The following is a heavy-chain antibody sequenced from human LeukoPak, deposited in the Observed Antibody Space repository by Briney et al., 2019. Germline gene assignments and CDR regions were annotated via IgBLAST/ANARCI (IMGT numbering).Heavy chain of an antibody. CDR1: DYSINSGYY. Sequence: SETLLLTCSVTDYSINSGYYWGWIRQPPGKGLEWIGSIYHSGSTYYNPSLKSRVTISVDTSNNQFSLKLSSVTAADTAVYYCARDARAAAGRFDYWGQGTLVTVSS. CDR3: ARDARAAAGRFDY. CDR2: IYHSGST. V-gene: IGHV4-38-2*02. J-gene: IGHJ4*02. D-gene: IGHD6-13*01.